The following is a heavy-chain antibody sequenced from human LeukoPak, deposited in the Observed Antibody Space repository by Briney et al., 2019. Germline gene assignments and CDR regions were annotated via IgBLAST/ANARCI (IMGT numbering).Heavy chain of an antibody. CDR3: ARDQSRNDIVVVPAASLDY. Sequence: GRSLRLSCAASGFTFSSYGMHWVRQAPGKGLEWVAVIWYDGSNKYYADSVKGRFTISRDNSKNTLYLQMNSLRAEDTAVYYCARDQSRNDIVVVPAASLDYWGQGTLVTVSS. V-gene: IGHV3-33*01. CDR2: IWYDGSNK. D-gene: IGHD2-2*01. J-gene: IGHJ4*02. CDR1: GFTFSSYG.